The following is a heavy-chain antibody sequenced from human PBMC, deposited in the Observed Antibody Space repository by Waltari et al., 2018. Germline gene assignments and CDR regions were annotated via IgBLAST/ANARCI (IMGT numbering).Heavy chain of an antibody. J-gene: IGHJ3*01. Sequence: VHLVQSGAELRTPGPSVKVSCKASGATFGWYSIAWVRQAAGQGLEWLGGIIPIYGRPQYANNFQGRVTLTADASTTTVFLEMSGLRAEDTAIYFCARRDLGFAFDVWGQGTLVIVSS. CDR2: IIPIYGRP. CDR1: GATFGWYS. V-gene: IGHV1-69*12. D-gene: IGHD1-26*01. CDR3: ARRDLGFAFDV.